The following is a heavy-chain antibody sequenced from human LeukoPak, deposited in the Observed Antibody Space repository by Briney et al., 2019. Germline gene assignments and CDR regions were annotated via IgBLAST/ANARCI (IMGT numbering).Heavy chain of an antibody. CDR1: GGSISSYY. CDR2: IFSSGST. Sequence: SETLSLTCTVSGGSISSYYWSWIRQPPGKALEWIGYIFSSGSTNYNPSLKSRVTISVDTSKNQFSLKVSSVTAADTAVYYCARHGSVSSGALVWGQGTLVTVSS. V-gene: IGHV4-59*08. D-gene: IGHD3-22*01. J-gene: IGHJ4*02. CDR3: ARHGSVSSGALV.